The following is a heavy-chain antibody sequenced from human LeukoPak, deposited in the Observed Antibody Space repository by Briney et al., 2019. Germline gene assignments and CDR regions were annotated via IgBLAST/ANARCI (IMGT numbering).Heavy chain of an antibody. J-gene: IGHJ3*02. V-gene: IGHV6-1*01. CDR2: TYYRSKWYN. CDR3: ARKYSSSWYDALDI. Sequence: SQTLSLTCAISGDTVSSNSAAWNWIRQSPSRGLEWLGRTYYRSKWYNDYAVPVKSRITINPDTSKNHFSLQLNSVTPEDTAVYYCARKYSSSWYDALDIWGQGTTVTVSS. CDR1: GDTVSSNSAA. D-gene: IGHD6-13*01.